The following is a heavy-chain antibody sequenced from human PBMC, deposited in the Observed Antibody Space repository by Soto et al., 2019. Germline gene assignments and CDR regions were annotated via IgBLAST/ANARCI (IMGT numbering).Heavy chain of an antibody. CDR1: GGSISTVDYW. CDR3: ARGPSGDKVDS. J-gene: IGHJ4*02. D-gene: IGHD7-27*01. Sequence: QVQLQESGPGLVKPSQTLSLTCTVSGGSISTVDYWWSWIRQSPDMGLEWIGHIYDGGRTYNNPSLDSRVPMSVDTSKSQLSLTLSSVSAADTAVYYCARGPSGDKVDSWGQGTLVTVSS. CDR2: IYDGGRT. V-gene: IGHV4-30-4*01.